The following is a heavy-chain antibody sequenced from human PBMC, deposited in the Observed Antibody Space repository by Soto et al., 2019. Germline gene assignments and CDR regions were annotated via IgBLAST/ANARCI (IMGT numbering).Heavy chain of an antibody. CDR3: ATAKSSGYSGGWFDP. D-gene: IGHD3-22*01. CDR2: FDPEDGET. Sequence: ASVKVSCKVSGYTLTELSMHWVRQAPGKGLEWMGGFDPEDGETIYAQKFQGGVTMTEDTSTDTAYMELSSLRSEDTAVYYCATAKSSGYSGGWFDPWGQGTLVTVSS. CDR1: GYTLTELS. J-gene: IGHJ5*02. V-gene: IGHV1-24*01.